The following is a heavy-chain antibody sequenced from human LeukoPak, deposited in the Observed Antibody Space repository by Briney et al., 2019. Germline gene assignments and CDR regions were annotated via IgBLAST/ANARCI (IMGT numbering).Heavy chain of an antibody. J-gene: IGHJ4*02. CDR1: GGTFSDYA. CDR3: ARVGGMVALYGFDY. Sequence: SVKVSCKASGGTFSDYALNWVRQAPGQGLEWMGVFIPILGTANSTQKFQDRVTITADISTNTVYMELSSLRSEDTAVYYCARVGGMVALYGFDYWGQGTLVTVSS. CDR2: FIPILGTA. V-gene: IGHV1-69*06. D-gene: IGHD1-26*01.